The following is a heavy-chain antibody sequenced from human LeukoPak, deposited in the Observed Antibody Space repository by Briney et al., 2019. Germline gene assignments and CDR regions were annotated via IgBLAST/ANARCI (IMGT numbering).Heavy chain of an antibody. Sequence: SGGSLRLSCAASGFTFSSYAMSWVRQAPGKGLEWVSYISSSGSTIYYADSVKGRFTISRDNAKNSLYLQMNSLRAEDTAVYYCARGETKGVGATRPFDYWGQGTLVTVSS. V-gene: IGHV3-48*04. CDR2: ISSSGSTI. CDR1: GFTFSSYA. CDR3: ARGETKGVGATRPFDY. D-gene: IGHD1-26*01. J-gene: IGHJ4*02.